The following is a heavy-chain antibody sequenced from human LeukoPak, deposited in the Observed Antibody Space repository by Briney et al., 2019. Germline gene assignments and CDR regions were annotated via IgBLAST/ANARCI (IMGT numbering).Heavy chain of an antibody. CDR1: GYTSTGYY. CDR2: FNPNSGAT. V-gene: IGHV1-2*06. Sequence: GASVKVSCKASGYTSTGYYMHWVRQAPGQGLEWMGRFNPNSGATNSAQKFQGRVIMTGDTSISTAYMELSRLRSDDTAVYYCARELANFFDYWGQGTLVTVSS. CDR3: ARELANFFDY. J-gene: IGHJ4*02. D-gene: IGHD6-6*01.